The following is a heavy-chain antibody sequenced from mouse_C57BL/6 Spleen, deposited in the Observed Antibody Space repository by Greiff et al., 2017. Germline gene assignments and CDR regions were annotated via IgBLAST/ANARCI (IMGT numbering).Heavy chain of an antibody. V-gene: IGHV1-64*01. Sequence: QVQLQQPGAELVKPGASVKLSCKASGYTFTSYWMHWVKQRPGQGLEWIGMIHPNSGSTNYNEKFKSKATLTVDKSSSTAYMQLSSLTSEDSAVYYCARNAYGSSYENYFDYWGQGTTLTVSS. J-gene: IGHJ2*01. D-gene: IGHD1-1*01. CDR2: IHPNSGST. CDR1: GYTFTSYW. CDR3: ARNAYGSSYENYFDY.